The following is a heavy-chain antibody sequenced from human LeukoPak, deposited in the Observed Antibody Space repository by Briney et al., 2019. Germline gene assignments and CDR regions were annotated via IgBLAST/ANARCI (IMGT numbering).Heavy chain of an antibody. V-gene: IGHV5-51*01. CDR2: IYPGYSDT. CDR3: ARAAGITGTGQFAYYYYGMDV. Sequence: GESLKISCKGSGYSFTSYWLGWVRQMPGKGLELMGIIYPGYSDTRYSPSFQGQVTISADKSISTAYLQWSSLKASDTAMYYCARAAGITGTGQFAYYYYGMDVWGQGTTVTVSS. CDR1: GYSFTSYW. J-gene: IGHJ6*02. D-gene: IGHD1-20*01.